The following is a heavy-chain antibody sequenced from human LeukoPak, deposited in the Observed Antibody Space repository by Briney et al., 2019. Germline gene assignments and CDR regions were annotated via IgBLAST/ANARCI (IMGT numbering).Heavy chain of an antibody. CDR1: GDSISSYY. J-gene: IGHJ4*02. Sequence: SETLSLTCTVSGDSISSYYWSWIRQPPGKGLEWIGYIYTSGGTNYIPSLKGRATISIDTSKNQFSLKLSSVTAADSAVYYCARLTRLSTSPDRYYLDYWGQGTLVTVSS. V-gene: IGHV4-4*09. CDR2: IYTSGGT. CDR3: ARLTRLSTSPDRYYLDY. D-gene: IGHD3-16*02.